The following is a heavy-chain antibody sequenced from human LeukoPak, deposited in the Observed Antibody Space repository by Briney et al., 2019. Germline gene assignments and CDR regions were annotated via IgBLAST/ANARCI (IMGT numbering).Heavy chain of an antibody. V-gene: IGHV3-23*01. D-gene: IGHD1-26*01. CDR2: IRGTGTST. J-gene: IGHJ4*02. CDR1: GFTFSSYG. Sequence: PGGTLRLSCAGSGFTFSSYGMSWVRQAPGKGLEWVSAIRGTGTSTYYADSVKGRFTISRDNSKNTLYLQMNSLRAEDTAVYYCARRGYHDYSGFDYWGQGTLVTVSS. CDR3: ARRGYHDYSGFDY.